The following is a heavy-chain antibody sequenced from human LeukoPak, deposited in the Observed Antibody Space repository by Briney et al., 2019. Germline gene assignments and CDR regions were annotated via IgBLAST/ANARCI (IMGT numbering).Heavy chain of an antibody. V-gene: IGHV3-7*01. CDR1: GFTFDMST. D-gene: IGHD3-9*01. Sequence: GGSLRLSCVVSGFTFDMSTMTWVRQAPGKGPEWVAKMKEDGTEIFYAGSVAGRFTISRDNSKNSLYLQMNSLRAEDTAVYYCASSGDISFVMDVWGQGTTVTVSS. J-gene: IGHJ6*02. CDR3: ASSGDISFVMDV. CDR2: MKEDGTEI.